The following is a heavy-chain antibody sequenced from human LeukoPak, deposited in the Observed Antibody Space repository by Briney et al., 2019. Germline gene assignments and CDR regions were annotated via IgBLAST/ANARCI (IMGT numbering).Heavy chain of an antibody. CDR2: INWNGGST. D-gene: IGHD5-12*01. CDR3: ARRWYSGYDYRPVLDY. J-gene: IGHJ4*02. V-gene: IGHV3-20*04. Sequence: PGGSLRLSCAASGFTFDDYGMSWVRQAPGKGLEWVSGINWNGGSTGYADSVKGRFTISRDNAKNSLYLQMNSLRAEDTALYYCARRWYSGYDYRPVLDYWGQGTLVTVSS. CDR1: GFTFDDYG.